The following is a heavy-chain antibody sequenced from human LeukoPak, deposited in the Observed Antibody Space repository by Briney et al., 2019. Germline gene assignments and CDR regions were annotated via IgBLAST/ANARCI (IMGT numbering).Heavy chain of an antibody. Sequence: GGSLRLSCAASGFIFSSYSMNWVRQAPGKGLEWVSYISSSSSTIYYADSVKGRFTISRDNAKNSLYLQMNSLRAEDTAVYYCARSPVQLERRYYYYGMDVWGQGTTVTVSS. CDR3: ARSPVQLERRYYYYGMDV. CDR2: ISSSSSTI. V-gene: IGHV3-48*04. D-gene: IGHD1-1*01. J-gene: IGHJ6*02. CDR1: GFIFSSYS.